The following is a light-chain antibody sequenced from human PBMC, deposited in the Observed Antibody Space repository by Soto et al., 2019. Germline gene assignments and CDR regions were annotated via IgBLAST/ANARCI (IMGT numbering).Light chain of an antibody. J-gene: IGKJ1*01. CDR1: QTISGW. V-gene: IGKV1-5*03. CDR2: KAS. CDR3: QHYNSYSEA. Sequence: DIQMTQSPSTLSASVGDRASTNCRASQTISGWLAWYQQKPGKAPKLLIYKASTLKSGVPSRFSGSGSGTEFTLTISSLQPDDFATYYCQHYNSYSEAFGQGTKVDIK.